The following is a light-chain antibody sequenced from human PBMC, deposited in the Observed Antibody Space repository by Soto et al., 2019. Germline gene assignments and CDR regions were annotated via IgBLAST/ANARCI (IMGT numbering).Light chain of an antibody. CDR2: AAS. Sequence: DIQMTQSPSSLSASVGDRVTITCRASQSISSYLNWYQQKPGKAPKLLIYAASSLQSGVPSRFRGRVYGAEFARTISSLQPEVCATCYCQQSYSTLSMTFGQGRRLGIK. V-gene: IGKV1-39*01. J-gene: IGKJ5*01. CDR3: QQSYSTLSMT. CDR1: QSISSY.